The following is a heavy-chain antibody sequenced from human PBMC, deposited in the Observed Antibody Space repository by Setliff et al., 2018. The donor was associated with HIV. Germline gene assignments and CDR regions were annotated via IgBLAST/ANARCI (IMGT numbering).Heavy chain of an antibody. CDR1: GGSFSSYY. J-gene: IGHJ6*02. CDR3: ARGQWLYYGMDV. CDR2: INDSGST. D-gene: IGHD6-19*01. V-gene: IGHV4-34*01. Sequence: PSETLSLTCAVYGGSFSSYYWTWIRQPPGKGLQWIGEINDSGSTNYNPSLKSRVTISVDTSKNQFSLKLSSVTTADTAVYDCARGQWLYYGMDVWGQGTTVTVSS.